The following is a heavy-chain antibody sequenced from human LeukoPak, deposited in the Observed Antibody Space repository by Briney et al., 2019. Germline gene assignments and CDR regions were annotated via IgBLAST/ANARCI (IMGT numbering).Heavy chain of an antibody. V-gene: IGHV4-39*02. CDR3: ARRRYCSSPSCYEYWFAP. D-gene: IGHD2-2*01. CDR2: IYYRGST. J-gene: IGHJ5*02. CDR1: GGSISSSSYY. Sequence: SETLSLTCTVSGGSISSSSYYWGGIRQPPGKGLGWIGIIYYRGSTYYNPSLKSRLTISVNTSKNHFPLTLSSVAATDTPVYYCARRRYCSSPSCYEYWFAPWGQGTLVSVSS.